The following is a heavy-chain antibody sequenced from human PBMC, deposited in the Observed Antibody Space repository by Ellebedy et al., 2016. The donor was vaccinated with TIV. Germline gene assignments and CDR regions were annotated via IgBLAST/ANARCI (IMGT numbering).Heavy chain of an antibody. V-gene: IGHV3-74*01. D-gene: IGHD4-17*01. Sequence: GGSLRLSXAASGFTFSRYWMHWVRQAPGKGLLWVSRINSDGNNTTYADSVKGRFTISRDNAKNTLYLQMNSLRAEDTAVYYCASGVLTTVTTGEDYWGQGTLVTVSS. CDR3: ASGVLTTVTTGEDY. J-gene: IGHJ4*02. CDR1: GFTFSRYW. CDR2: INSDGNNT.